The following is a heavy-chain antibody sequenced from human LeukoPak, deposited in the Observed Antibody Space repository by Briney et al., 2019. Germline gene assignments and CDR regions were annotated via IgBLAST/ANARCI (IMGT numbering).Heavy chain of an antibody. D-gene: IGHD5-18*01. Sequence: GGSLRLSCAASGFTFSSYAMSWVRQAPGKGLEWVSAISGSGGSTYYADSVKGRFTISRDNSKNTLYLQMNSLRAEDTAVYYCAKALRYSSGYLDYYMDVWGKGATVTVSS. CDR2: ISGSGGST. CDR3: AKALRYSSGYLDYYMDV. V-gene: IGHV3-23*01. J-gene: IGHJ6*03. CDR1: GFTFSSYA.